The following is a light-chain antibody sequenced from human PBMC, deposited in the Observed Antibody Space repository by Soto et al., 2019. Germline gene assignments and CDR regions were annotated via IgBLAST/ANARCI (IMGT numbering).Light chain of an antibody. V-gene: IGLV2-14*01. Sequence: QSALTQPASVSGSLGQSITIFCTGTSSDVGGYNYVSWYQQHPGKARKLMIYDVSNRPSGVSNRFSGSKSGKTASLTISGLQAEDEADYYCSSYTSRSTLYVFGTGTHLTVL. CDR1: SSDVGGYNY. J-gene: IGLJ1*01. CDR2: DVS. CDR3: SSYTSRSTLYV.